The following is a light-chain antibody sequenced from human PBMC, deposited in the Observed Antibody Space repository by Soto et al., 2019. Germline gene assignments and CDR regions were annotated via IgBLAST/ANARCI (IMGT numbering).Light chain of an antibody. J-gene: IGKJ4*02. CDR2: GAA. CDR1: QSVFSS. CDR3: QQYHPWPA. V-gene: IGKV3-15*01. Sequence: EIVMTQSPATLSVSPGERVTLSCRASQSVFSSLAWYQQKPGQAPRLLIYGAATRATGIPARFSGSGSGTAFTLPITSLQADAFQVSFCQQYHPWPACGRGTGVEI.